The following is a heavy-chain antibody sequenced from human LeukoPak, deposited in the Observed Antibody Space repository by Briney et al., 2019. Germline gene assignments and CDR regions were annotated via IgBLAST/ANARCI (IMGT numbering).Heavy chain of an antibody. Sequence: GGSLRLSCAASGFTFSSYAMHWVRQAPGKGLEWVAVIANDGRNRYYVDSVKGRFTISRDNSKNTLYLQMNSLRAEDTAVYYCARERYNWNYVYGAFDIWGQGTMVTVSS. D-gene: IGHD1-7*01. CDR1: GFTFSSYA. V-gene: IGHV3-30*19. J-gene: IGHJ3*02. CDR3: ARERYNWNYVYGAFDI. CDR2: IANDGRNR.